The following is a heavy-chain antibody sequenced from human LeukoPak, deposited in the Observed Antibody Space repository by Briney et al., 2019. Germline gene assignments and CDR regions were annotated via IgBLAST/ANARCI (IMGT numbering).Heavy chain of an antibody. CDR1: GYTFTDYY. CDR3: ARAIVATFATDY. CDR2: INPNSGGT. V-gene: IGHV1-2*02. J-gene: IGHJ4*02. Sequence: ASVKVSCKTSGYTFTDYYFHWVRQAPGQGLEWMGWINPNSGGTHYAQKFQGRVTMTRDTSIITAYMELSGLTSDDTAIYYCARAIVATFATDYWGQGTLVTVSS. D-gene: IGHD5-12*01.